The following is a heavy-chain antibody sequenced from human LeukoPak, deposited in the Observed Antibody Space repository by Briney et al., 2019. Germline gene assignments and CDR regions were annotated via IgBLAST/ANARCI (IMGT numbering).Heavy chain of an antibody. CDR3: ARDRGAAADTPG. J-gene: IGHJ1*01. CDR1: GGTFSSYA. Sequence: GASVTVSCKASGGTFSSYAISWVRQAPGQGLEWMGRIIPILGIANYAQKFQGRVTITADKSTSAAYMELSSLRSEDTAVYYCARDRGAAADTPGWGQGTLVTVSS. V-gene: IGHV1-69*04. CDR2: IIPILGIA. D-gene: IGHD6-13*01.